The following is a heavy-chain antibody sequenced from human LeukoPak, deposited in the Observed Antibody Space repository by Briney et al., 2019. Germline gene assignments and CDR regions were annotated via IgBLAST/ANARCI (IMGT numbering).Heavy chain of an antibody. CDR1: GGTFSSYA. CDR2: IIPILGIA. J-gene: IGHJ6*02. V-gene: IGHV1-69*04. CDR3: ARDSIPDTAMVPIADNGYIYGMDV. D-gene: IGHD5-18*01. Sequence: VASVKVSCKASGGTFSSYAISWVRQAPGQGLEWMGRIIPILGIANYAQKFQGRVTITADKSTSTAYMELSSLRSEDTAVYYCARDSIPDTAMVPIADNGYIYGMDVWGQGTTVTVSS.